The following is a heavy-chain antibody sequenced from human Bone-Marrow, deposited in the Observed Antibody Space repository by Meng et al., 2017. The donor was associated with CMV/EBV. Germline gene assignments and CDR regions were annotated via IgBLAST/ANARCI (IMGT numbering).Heavy chain of an antibody. V-gene: IGHV1-8*03. CDR2: MNPNSGNT. D-gene: IGHD2-2*02. CDR1: TFTRYD. CDR3: ARGSPDIVVVPAAIGFDY. J-gene: IGHJ4*02. Sequence: TFTRYDINGVRQATGQGLEWMGWMNPNSGNTGYAQKLQGRVTITRNTSISTAYMELSSLRSEDTAVYYCARGSPDIVVVPAAIGFDYWGQGTLVTVSS.